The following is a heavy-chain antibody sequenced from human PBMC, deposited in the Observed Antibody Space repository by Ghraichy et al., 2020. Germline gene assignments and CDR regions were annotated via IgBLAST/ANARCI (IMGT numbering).Heavy chain of an antibody. CDR2: ISSNGGST. V-gene: IGHV3-64D*06. D-gene: IGHD5-12*01. CDR1: GFIFSNYA. CDR3: VKANSAYNSNYFDY. J-gene: IGHJ4*02. Sequence: GGSLRLSCSASGFIFSNYAMHWVRQAPGKGLEYVSGISSNGGSTSHVDFVNGRFTISRDNSKNTLYLQMGSLRPEDTAVYYCVKANSAYNSNYFDYWGQGTLVSVSS.